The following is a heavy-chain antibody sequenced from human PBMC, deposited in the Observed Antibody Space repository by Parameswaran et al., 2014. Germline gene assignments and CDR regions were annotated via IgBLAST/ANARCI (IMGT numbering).Heavy chain of an antibody. V-gene: IGHV4-39*07. CDR2: IYYSGST. Sequence: WIRQPPGKGLEWIGSIYYSGSTYYNPSLKSRVTISVDTSKNQFSLKLSSVTAADTAVYYCATHSWSSNPNWGQGTLVTVSS. J-gene: IGHJ4*02. D-gene: IGHD6-13*01. CDR3: ATHSWSSNPN.